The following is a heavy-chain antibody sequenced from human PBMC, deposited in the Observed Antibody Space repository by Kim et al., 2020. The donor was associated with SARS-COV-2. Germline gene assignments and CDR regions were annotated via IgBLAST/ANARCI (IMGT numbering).Heavy chain of an antibody. D-gene: IGHD6-6*01. CDR1: RFTFSSYA. V-gene: IGHV3-23*03. CDR3: AKDSSSSSGSFDY. CDR2: IYSGGSNT. Sequence: GGSLRLSCAASRFTFSSYAMSWVRQAPGKGLEWVSVIYSGGSNTYYAGSVKGRFTISRDDSKNTLYLEMNSLRAEDTAVYYCAKDSSSSSGSFDYWGQGTLVTGSS. J-gene: IGHJ4*02.